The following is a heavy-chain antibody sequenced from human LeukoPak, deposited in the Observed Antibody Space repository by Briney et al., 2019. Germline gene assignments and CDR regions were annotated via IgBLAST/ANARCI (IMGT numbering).Heavy chain of an antibody. V-gene: IGHV3-23*01. CDR3: TTSRFGVVIRPFDY. D-gene: IGHD3-3*01. CDR1: GFAFRSFA. Sequence: GGSLRLSCAASGFAFRSFAMSWVRQAPGKGLEWVSGISDRSGSTYYADSVKGRFIISRDNSKNTLYLQMNSLKTEDTAVYYCTTSRFGVVIRPFDYWGQGTLVTVSS. CDR2: ISDRSGST. J-gene: IGHJ4*02.